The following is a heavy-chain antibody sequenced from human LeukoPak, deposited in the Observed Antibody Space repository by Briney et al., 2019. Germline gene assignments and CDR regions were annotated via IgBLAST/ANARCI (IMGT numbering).Heavy chain of an antibody. J-gene: IGHJ4*02. CDR3: ARVGSYGDMTKYYFDY. Sequence: VSXGSXXSGGYYWSWIRQHXGKGLEWIGYIYYSGRTYYNPSLKSRVTISVDTSKNQFSLKLSSVTAADTAVYYCARVGSYGDMTKYYFDYWGQGTLVTVSS. D-gene: IGHD4-17*01. V-gene: IGHV4-31*02. CDR2: IYYSGRT. CDR1: XGSXXSGGYY.